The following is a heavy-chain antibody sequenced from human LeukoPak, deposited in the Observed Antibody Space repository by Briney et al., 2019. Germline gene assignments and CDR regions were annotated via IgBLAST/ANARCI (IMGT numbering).Heavy chain of an antibody. CDR2: IKQDGSEK. CDR3: ARPYSSGWDPIDY. Sequence: PGGSLRLSCAASGFTFSSYWMSWVRQAPGKGLEWVANIKQDGSEKYYMDSVKGRFTISRDNANNSLYLQMNSLRAEDTAVYYWARPYSSGWDPIDYWGQGTLVTVSA. V-gene: IGHV3-7*01. D-gene: IGHD6-19*01. CDR1: GFTFSSYW. J-gene: IGHJ4*02.